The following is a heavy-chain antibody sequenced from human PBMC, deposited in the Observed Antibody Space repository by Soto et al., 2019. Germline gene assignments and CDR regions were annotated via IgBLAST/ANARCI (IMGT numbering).Heavy chain of an antibody. D-gene: IGHD3-3*01. Sequence: GGSLRLSCAASGFTFNNYGVHWVRQAPGKGLEWVAVISYDGSNKSYADSVKGRFTISRDNSKNTLYLQMNSLRAEDTAVYYCAKDLGDFWSGYSFDYWGQGTLVTVSS. CDR3: AKDLGDFWSGYSFDY. CDR2: ISYDGSNK. CDR1: GFTFNNYG. J-gene: IGHJ4*02. V-gene: IGHV3-30*18.